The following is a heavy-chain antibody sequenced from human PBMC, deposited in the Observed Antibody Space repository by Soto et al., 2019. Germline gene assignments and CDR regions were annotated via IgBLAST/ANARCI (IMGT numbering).Heavy chain of an antibody. V-gene: IGHV4-30-4*01. CDR2: IYYSGST. J-gene: IGHJ5*02. Sequence: KPSETLSLTCTVSGGSISSGDYYWSWIRQPPGKGLEWIGYIYYSGSTYYNPSLKSRVTISVDTSKNQFSLKLSSVTAADTAVYYCARASPYYYDSSGYPRQGFDPWGQGTLVTVSS. CDR1: GGSISSGDYY. CDR3: ARASPYYYDSSGYPRQGFDP. D-gene: IGHD3-22*01.